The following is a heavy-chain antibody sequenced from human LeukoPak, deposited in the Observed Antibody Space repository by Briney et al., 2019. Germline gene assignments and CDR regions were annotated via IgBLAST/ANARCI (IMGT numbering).Heavy chain of an antibody. Sequence: PGGSLRLSCAASGFTFSSYGMHWVRQAPGKGLEWVAVMSYEGTNRYYADSVKGRFTISRDNSKNTLYLLMNSLRAEDTAVYYCAKDVERLDYFDYWGQGTLVTVSP. CDR1: GFTFSSYG. CDR3: AKDVERLDYFDY. J-gene: IGHJ4*02. CDR2: MSYEGTNR. D-gene: IGHD3-9*01. V-gene: IGHV3-30*18.